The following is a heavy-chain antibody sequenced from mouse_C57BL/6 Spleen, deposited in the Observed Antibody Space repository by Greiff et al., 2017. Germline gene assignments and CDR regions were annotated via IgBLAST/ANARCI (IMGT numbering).Heavy chain of an antibody. CDR3: ARKDYYGQGYFDV. D-gene: IGHD1-2*01. Sequence: QVQLKESGAELVRPGASVKLSCKASGYTFTDYYINWVKQRPGQGLEWIARIYPGSGNTYYNEKFKGKATLTAEKSSSTAYMQLSSLTSEDSAVYFCARKDYYGQGYFDVWGTGTTVTVSS. J-gene: IGHJ1*03. CDR2: IYPGSGNT. V-gene: IGHV1-76*01. CDR1: GYTFTDYY.